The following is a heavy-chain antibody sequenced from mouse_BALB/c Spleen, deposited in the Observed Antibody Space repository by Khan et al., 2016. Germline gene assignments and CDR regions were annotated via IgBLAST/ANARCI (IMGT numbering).Heavy chain of an antibody. J-gene: IGHJ4*01. CDR1: GYTFTNYG. CDR2: INTNTGEP. V-gene: IGHV9-3*02. CDR3: ACVGYAYNAMAC. D-gene: IGHD1-2*01. Sequence: QIQLVQSGSELKKPGETVKISCKASGYTFTNYGMNWVKQAPGKGLKWMGWINTNTGEPTYADEFKGRFAFSLDTSASTAYLQINNVKHEDTAKYVCACVGYAYNAMACWGQGTSVTVSS.